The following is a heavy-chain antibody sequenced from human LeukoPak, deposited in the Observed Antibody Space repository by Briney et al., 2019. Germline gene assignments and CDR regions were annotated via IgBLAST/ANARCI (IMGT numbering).Heavy chain of an antibody. D-gene: IGHD1-26*01. V-gene: IGHV3-21*01. CDR3: VTTWGAHYWYFDL. CDR2: ITSSNNYI. J-gene: IGHJ2*01. Sequence: PGGSLRLSCTASGFSFSTYSMNWVRQAPGKGLEWVSSITSSNNYIYYADPMKGRFTISRDNAKNSLYLQMNSLRAEDTAVYYCVTTWGAHYWYFDLWGRGALVTVSS. CDR1: GFSFSTYS.